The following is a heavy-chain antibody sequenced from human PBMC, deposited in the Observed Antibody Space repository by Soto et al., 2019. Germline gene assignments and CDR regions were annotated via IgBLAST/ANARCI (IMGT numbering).Heavy chain of an antibody. D-gene: IGHD6-19*01. V-gene: IGHV3-23*01. CDR3: AKDRHRSGWYRGYYYGMDV. Sequence: PGGALRLSCAASGFTFSSYAMSWVRQAPGKGLEWVSAISGSGGSTYYADSVQGRFTISRDNSKNTLYLQMNSLRAEDTAVYCCAKDRHRSGWYRGYYYGMDVWGQGTTVTVSS. J-gene: IGHJ6*02. CDR1: GFTFSSYA. CDR2: ISGSGGST.